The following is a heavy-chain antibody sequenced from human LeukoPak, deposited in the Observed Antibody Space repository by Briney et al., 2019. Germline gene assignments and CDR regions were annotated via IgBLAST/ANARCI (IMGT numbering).Heavy chain of an antibody. Sequence: GGSLRPSSAAPGITSCTHAISWGRPAPGKGVEGGSGISGTGGSTYNADSVKGRFTISRDNSKNTLYLQMNSLRAEDTAVYYCAKGSWFSVYYFDYWGQGTLVTVSS. D-gene: IGHD6-13*01. CDR1: GITSCTHA. CDR2: ISGTGGST. J-gene: IGHJ4*02. V-gene: IGHV3-23*01. CDR3: AKGSWFSVYYFDY.